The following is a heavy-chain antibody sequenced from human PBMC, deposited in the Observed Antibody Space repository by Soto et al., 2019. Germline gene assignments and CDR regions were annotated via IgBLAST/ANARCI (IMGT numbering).Heavy chain of an antibody. Sequence: EAQLVESGGGLVKPGGSLRLSCAASGLTFSSYSMNRVRQAPGKGQEWVSAISSNSSYIYDADSVKGRFTISRGKAKNSLYLQTNSLRAEDTAVYYCARDLYSSSAWYFDYWGQGTLVTVSS. CDR2: ISSNSSYI. CDR1: GLTFSSYS. CDR3: ARDLYSSSAWYFDY. D-gene: IGHD6-6*01. V-gene: IGHV3-21*01. J-gene: IGHJ4*02.